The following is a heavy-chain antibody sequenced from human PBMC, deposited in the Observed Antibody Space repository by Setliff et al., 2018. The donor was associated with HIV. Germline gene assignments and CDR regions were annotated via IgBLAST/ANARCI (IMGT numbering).Heavy chain of an antibody. CDR3: ARARRAGSGPKYFQH. CDR2: INHSGST. V-gene: IGHV4-34*01. D-gene: IGHD2-15*01. J-gene: IGHJ1*01. Sequence: SETLSLTCAVYGGSFSGSYWSWIRQSPGKGLEWIGEINHSGSTNYNPSLKSRVTMSVDKSKNQFSLRLSSVTAADTAVYYCARARRAGSGPKYFQHWGQGTLVTVSS. CDR1: GGSFSGSY.